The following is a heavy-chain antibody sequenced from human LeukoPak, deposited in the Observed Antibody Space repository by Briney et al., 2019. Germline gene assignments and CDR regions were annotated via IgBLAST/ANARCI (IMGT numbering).Heavy chain of an antibody. V-gene: IGHV3-33*01. D-gene: IGHD2-21*02. CDR1: GFTFCGYG. CDR3: AGMGVTHHY. J-gene: IGHJ4*02. CDR2: IWYDGSNK. Sequence: PGGSLRLSCAASGFTFCGYGMHWVRQAPGKGLEWVAVIWYDGSNKYYADSVKGRFTISRDNSKNTLYLQMNSLRAEDTAVYYCAGMGVTHHYWGQGTLVTVSS.